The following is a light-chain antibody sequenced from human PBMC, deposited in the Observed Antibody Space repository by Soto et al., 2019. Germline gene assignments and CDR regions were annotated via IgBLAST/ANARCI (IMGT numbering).Light chain of an antibody. Sequence: QSVLAQPASVSGSPGQSITISCTGTSSDVGGYNYVSWYQQHPGKAPKLMIYEVSNRPSGVSNRFSGSKSGNTASLTISGLQDEEQADYSCSSYKTRSTLVFGGGTKLTVL. J-gene: IGLJ3*02. CDR1: SSDVGGYNY. CDR2: EVS. CDR3: SSYKTRSTLV. V-gene: IGLV2-14*01.